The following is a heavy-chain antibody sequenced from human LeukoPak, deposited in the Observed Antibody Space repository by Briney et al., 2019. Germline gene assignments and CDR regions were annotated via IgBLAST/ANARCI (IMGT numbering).Heavy chain of an antibody. D-gene: IGHD2-15*01. J-gene: IGHJ6*03. Sequence: KTGGSLRLSCAASGFTFSSYAMSWVRQPPGKGLDWVSSISSSSSYIYYADSVKGRFTISRDNSKNTLYLQMNSLRAEDTAVYYCAKDRQDPGYYYMDVWGKGTTVTISS. CDR2: ISSSSSYI. CDR3: AKDRQDPGYYYMDV. CDR1: GFTFSSYA. V-gene: IGHV3-21*01.